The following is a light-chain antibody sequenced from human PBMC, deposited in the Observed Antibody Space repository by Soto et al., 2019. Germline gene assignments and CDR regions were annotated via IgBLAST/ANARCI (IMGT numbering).Light chain of an antibody. J-gene: IGKJ5*01. CDR1: ESIARH. CDR3: QQSYSTLSIT. V-gene: IGKV1-39*01. CDR2: AAS. Sequence: DIQMNQSPSSLCASVGDRVTITCRASESIARHLNWYQQKPGKAPKLLIYAASTLQNGVPSRFRGGGSGTDFTLTISNLQPEDFATYYCQQSYSTLSITFGQGTRLEIK.